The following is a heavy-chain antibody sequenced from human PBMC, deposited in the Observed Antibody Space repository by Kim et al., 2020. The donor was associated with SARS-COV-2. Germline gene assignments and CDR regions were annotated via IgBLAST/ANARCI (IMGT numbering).Heavy chain of an antibody. V-gene: IGHV3-48*02. J-gene: IGHJ4*02. CDR3: ARDFGFCSGATCPTPPRFDY. Sequence: GGSLRLSCAASGFSFNTYSMVWVRQAPGKGLEWLSYISSSSNTAYYADSVEGRFTISRDNAKNSLYRQMNSLRDEDTALYYCARDFGFCSGATCPTPPRFDYWGQGTLVTVSS. D-gene: IGHD2-15*01. CDR1: GFSFNTYS. CDR2: ISSSSNTA.